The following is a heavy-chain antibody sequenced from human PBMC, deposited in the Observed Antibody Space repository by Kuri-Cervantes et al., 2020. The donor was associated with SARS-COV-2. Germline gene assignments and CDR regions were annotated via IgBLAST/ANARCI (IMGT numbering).Heavy chain of an antibody. J-gene: IGHJ2*01. V-gene: IGHV3-33*05. CDR2: TSADRAKE. CDR1: GFTLSGYG. CDR3: ARDSDTTGYYWYFDL. Sequence: GGSLRLSCAASGFTLSGYGIHWVRQAPGKGLEWVAATSADRAKEYYLDSVKGRFAISRDNSKNTVYLQINSLRAEDTAVYYCARDSDTTGYYWYFDLWGRGTLVTVSS. D-gene: IGHD3-22*01.